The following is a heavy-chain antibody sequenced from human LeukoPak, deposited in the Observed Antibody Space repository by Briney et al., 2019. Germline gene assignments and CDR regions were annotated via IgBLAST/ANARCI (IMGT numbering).Heavy chain of an antibody. Sequence: GGSLRLSCAASGFTFTSYSMNWVRQAPGKGLEWVLCISSSSSYIYYADSVKGRVTISRDNAKNSLYLQMNSLRVEDTAVYYCVRENRGSLDYWGQGTLVTVSS. CDR2: ISSSSSYI. CDR3: VRENRGSLDY. J-gene: IGHJ4*02. D-gene: IGHD1-26*01. V-gene: IGHV3-21*01. CDR1: GFTFTSYS.